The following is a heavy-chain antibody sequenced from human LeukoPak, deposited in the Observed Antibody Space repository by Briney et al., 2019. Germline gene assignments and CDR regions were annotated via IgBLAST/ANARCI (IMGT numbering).Heavy chain of an antibody. CDR1: GGTFASYA. V-gene: IGHV1-69*05. D-gene: IGHD2-2*01. CDR3: ARSPGGLVVPAAYDY. CDR2: MIPIFGTA. Sequence: ASVKVSCKASGGTFASYAISWVRQAPGQGLEWVGRMIPIFGTANYAQQFHGRVTITTDESRSTAYMELSSLRSEDTAVYYCARSPGGLVVPAAYDYWGQGTLVTVSS. J-gene: IGHJ4*02.